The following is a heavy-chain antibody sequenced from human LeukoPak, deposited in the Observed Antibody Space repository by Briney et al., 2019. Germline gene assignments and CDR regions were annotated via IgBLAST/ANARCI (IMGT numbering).Heavy chain of an antibody. CDR2: ISYDGSNK. CDR3: AKAQPQLWLSVDY. CDR1: GFTFSSYG. J-gene: IGHJ4*02. D-gene: IGHD5-18*01. V-gene: IGHV3-30*18. Sequence: PGRSLRLSCAASGFTFSSYGMHWVRQAPGKGLEWVAVISYDGSNKYYADSVKGRFTISRDNSKNTLYLQMNSLRAEDTAVYYCAKAQPQLWLSVDYWGQGTLVTVSS.